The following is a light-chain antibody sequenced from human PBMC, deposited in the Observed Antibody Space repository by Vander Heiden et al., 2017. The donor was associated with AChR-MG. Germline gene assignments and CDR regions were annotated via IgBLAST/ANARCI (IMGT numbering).Light chain of an antibody. CDR2: LGS. CDR3: MQDLHHVT. CDR1: ESLLHSNGYNY. J-gene: IGKJ5*01. V-gene: IGKV2-28*01. Sequence: DIVMTQSPLSLPVTPGEPASIPCRSSESLLHSNGYNYLDWYLHKPGQSPQLLIFLGSNRASGVPDRFSGSGSGTDFTLKISRVEAEDVGVYYCMQDLHHVTFGQGTRLEIK.